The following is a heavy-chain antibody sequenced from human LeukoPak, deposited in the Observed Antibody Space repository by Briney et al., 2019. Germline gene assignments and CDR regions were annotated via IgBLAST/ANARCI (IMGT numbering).Heavy chain of an antibody. Sequence: GGSLRLSCAASGFTFSNYWMSWVRQAPGKGLEWVANIRQDGNEKYYVGSVRGRFTISRDNAKNSLYLQMNSLRAEDTAVYYCARHYDILTSTFPYYWGQGTLVTVSS. CDR2: IRQDGNEK. CDR3: ARHYDILTSTFPYY. V-gene: IGHV3-7*03. CDR1: GFTFSNYW. D-gene: IGHD3-9*01. J-gene: IGHJ4*02.